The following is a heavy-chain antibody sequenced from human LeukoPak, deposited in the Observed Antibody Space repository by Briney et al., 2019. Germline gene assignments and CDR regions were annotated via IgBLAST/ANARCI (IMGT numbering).Heavy chain of an antibody. CDR1: GFSLSTSGMC. D-gene: IGHD3-10*01. J-gene: IGHJ6*03. V-gene: IGHV2-70*11. Sequence: SGPALVKPTQTLTLTCTFSGFSLSTSGMCVSWIRQPPGKALEWLARIDWDDDKYYSTSLKTRLIISKDTSKNQVVLTMTNMDPVDTATYYCARSRGSYYYYMDVWGKGTTVTVSS. CDR3: ARSRGSYYYYMDV. CDR2: IDWDDDK.